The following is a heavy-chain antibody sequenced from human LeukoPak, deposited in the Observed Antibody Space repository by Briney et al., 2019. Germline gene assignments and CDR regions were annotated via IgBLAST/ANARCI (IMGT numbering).Heavy chain of an antibody. CDR1: GGSISSYY. J-gene: IGHJ5*02. V-gene: IGHV4-4*09. CDR3: ARLDDHYDSSGRLGWFDP. CDR2: IYPSGST. D-gene: IGHD3-22*01. Sequence: SETLSLTCTVSGGSISSYYWSWIRQPPGKGLEWIGYIYPSGSTNYNPSLKSRVTISVDTSKNQSSLKLSSVTAADTAVYYCARLDDHYDSSGRLGWFDPWGQGTLVTVSS.